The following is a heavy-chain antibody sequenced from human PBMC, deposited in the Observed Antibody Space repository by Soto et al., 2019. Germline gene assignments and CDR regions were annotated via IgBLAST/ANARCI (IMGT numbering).Heavy chain of an antibody. CDR2: IIPIFGTA. V-gene: IGHV1-69*13. D-gene: IGHD3-22*01. CDR1: GGTFSSYA. CDR3: ARRGYYDSSGYFEAFDI. Sequence: SVKVSCKASGGTFSSYAISWVRQAPGQGLEWMGGIIPIFGTANYAQKFQGRVTITADESTSTAYMELSSLRSEDTAVYYCARRGYYDSSGYFEAFDIWGQGTMVTVSS. J-gene: IGHJ3*02.